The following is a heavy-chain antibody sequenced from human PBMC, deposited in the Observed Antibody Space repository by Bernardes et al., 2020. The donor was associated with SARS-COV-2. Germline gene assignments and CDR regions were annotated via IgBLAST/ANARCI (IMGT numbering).Heavy chain of an antibody. V-gene: IGHV3-74*01. CDR2: ISDYDSRT. CDR1: GFTVSNTW. Sequence: GGSLRLSCAASGFTVSNTWMHWVRQVPGKGLVWVSRISDYDSRTDYADSVRGRFTMSRDNAKNTLNLQMNNLRVEDTAIYYCARDMVGPYDRWGQGTLVTVSA. J-gene: IGHJ5*02. D-gene: IGHD1-26*01. CDR3: ARDMVGPYDR.